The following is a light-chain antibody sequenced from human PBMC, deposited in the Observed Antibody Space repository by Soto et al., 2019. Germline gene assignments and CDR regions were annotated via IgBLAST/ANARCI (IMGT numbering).Light chain of an antibody. Sequence: QSVLTQPASVSGSPGQSITISCTGTSSDVGAYHYVSWYQQHPGKAPKLMIYDVSNRPSGVSNRFSGSKSGNMASLTISGLQAEDEADYYCSSYTSSTSYVFGTGTQLTVL. CDR1: SSDVGAYHY. V-gene: IGLV2-14*01. CDR3: SSYTSSTSYV. J-gene: IGLJ1*01. CDR2: DVS.